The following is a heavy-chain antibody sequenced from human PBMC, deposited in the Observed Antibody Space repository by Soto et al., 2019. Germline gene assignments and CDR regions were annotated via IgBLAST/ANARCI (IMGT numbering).Heavy chain of an antibody. Sequence: QPGGSLRLSCAASGFIFNNYGMSWARQAPGKGLEWVGRTRNKANSYTTEYAASVKGRFTISRDDSKNSLYLQMNSLKIEDTAVYYCARATTVTDYWGQGTLVTVSS. CDR3: ARATTVTDY. CDR1: GFIFNNYG. D-gene: IGHD4-17*01. V-gene: IGHV3-72*01. J-gene: IGHJ4*02. CDR2: TRNKANSYTT.